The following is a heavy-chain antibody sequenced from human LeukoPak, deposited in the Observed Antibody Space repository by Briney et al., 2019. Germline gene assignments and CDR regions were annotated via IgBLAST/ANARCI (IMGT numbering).Heavy chain of an antibody. CDR2: IYPRDSDT. CDR3: ARHSAVVGAL. V-gene: IGHV5-51*01. J-gene: IGHJ4*02. D-gene: IGHD3-16*01. Sequence: GESLKISCEASVYTFTHQWIGWVRQMPGTGLEWVGIIYPRDSDTLYSPSSQGHVTISADTSLNTAYLEWRSLEASDTAMYYCARHSAVVGALWGQGSQFTVSS. CDR1: VYTFTHQW.